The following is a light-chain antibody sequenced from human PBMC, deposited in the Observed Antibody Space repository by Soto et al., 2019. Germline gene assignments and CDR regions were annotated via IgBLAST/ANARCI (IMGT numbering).Light chain of an antibody. CDR1: SSDVGSYNL. Sequence: QSALTQPASVSGSPGQSITISCTGTSSDVGSYNLVSWYQQHPGKAPKLMIYEGSKRPSGVSNRFSGSKSGNTASLTISGLQAEDEADYFCFSFTTTSTHVFXTGTKVTVL. CDR2: EGS. CDR3: FSFTTTSTHV. J-gene: IGLJ1*01. V-gene: IGLV2-14*02.